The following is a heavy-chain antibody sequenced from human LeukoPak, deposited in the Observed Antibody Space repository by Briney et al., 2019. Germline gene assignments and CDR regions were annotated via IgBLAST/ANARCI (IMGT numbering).Heavy chain of an antibody. J-gene: IGHJ5*02. V-gene: IGHV4-34*01. CDR2: INHSGST. D-gene: IGHD3-10*01. CDR1: GGSFSGYY. Sequence: SETLSLTCAVYGGSFSGYYWSWIRQPPGKGLEWIGEINHSGSTNYNPSLKSRVTISVDTSKNQFSLKLSSVTAADTAVYYCARRKERRITMVRGVSSWFDPWGQGTLVTVSS. CDR3: ARRKERRITMVRGVSSWFDP.